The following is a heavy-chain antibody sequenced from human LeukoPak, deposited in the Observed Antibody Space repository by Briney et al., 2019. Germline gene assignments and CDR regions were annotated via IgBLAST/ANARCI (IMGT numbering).Heavy chain of an antibody. D-gene: IGHD3-22*01. J-gene: IGHJ4*02. CDR3: ARGHKYYYDSSGYIDY. Sequence: SETLSLTCTVSGGSISSGGYYWSWIRQHPGKGLEWIGYIYYSGSTYYNPSLKSRVTISVDTSKNQFSLKLSSVTAADTAVYYCARGHKYYYDSSGYIDYWGQGTLVTVSS. CDR2: IYYSGST. V-gene: IGHV4-31*03. CDR1: GGSISSGGYY.